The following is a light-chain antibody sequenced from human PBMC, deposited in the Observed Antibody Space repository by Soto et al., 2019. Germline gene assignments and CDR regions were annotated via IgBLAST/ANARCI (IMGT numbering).Light chain of an antibody. CDR1: QGIRND. J-gene: IGKJ4*01. CDR3: LQDYNYPLT. V-gene: IGKV1-6*01. Sequence: IQMTQSPSTLPAALGDRVTITFRASQGIRNDLGWYQQKPGKAPKLLIYAASSLQSGVPSRFSGSGSGTDFTLTISSLQPEDFATYYCLQDYNYPLTFGGGTKVDI. CDR2: AAS.